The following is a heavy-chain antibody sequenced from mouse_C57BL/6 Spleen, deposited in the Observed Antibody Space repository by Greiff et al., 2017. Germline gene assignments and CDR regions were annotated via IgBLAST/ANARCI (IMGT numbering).Heavy chain of an antibody. V-gene: IGHV1-81*01. CDR2: IYPRSGNT. Sequence: LVESGAELARPGASVKLSCKASGYTFTSYGISWVKQRTGQGLEWIGEIYPRSGNTYYNEKFKGKATLTADKSSSTAYMELRSLTSEDSAVYFCAREGSSNYSDYFDYWGQGTTLTVSS. D-gene: IGHD2-5*01. CDR1: GYTFTSYG. J-gene: IGHJ2*01. CDR3: AREGSSNYSDYFDY.